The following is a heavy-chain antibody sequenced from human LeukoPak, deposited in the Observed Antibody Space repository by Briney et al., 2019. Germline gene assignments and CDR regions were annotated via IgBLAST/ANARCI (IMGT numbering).Heavy chain of an antibody. V-gene: IGHV3-53*04. CDR1: GFTFSSYG. CDR2: IYSGGST. D-gene: IGHD3-10*01. CDR3: ARDRWGD. J-gene: IGHJ4*02. Sequence: GGSLRLSCAASGFTFSSYGMHWVRQAPGKGLEWVSVIYSGGSTYYADSVKGRFTISRHNSKNTLYLQMNSLRAEDTAVYYCARDRWGDWGQGTLVTVSS.